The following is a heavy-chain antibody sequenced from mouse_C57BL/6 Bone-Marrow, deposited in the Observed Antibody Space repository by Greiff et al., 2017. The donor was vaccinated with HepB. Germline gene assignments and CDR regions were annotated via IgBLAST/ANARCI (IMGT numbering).Heavy chain of an antibody. D-gene: IGHD4-1*01. V-gene: IGHV5-4*01. CDR3: ARALLTGAWYFDV. J-gene: IGHJ1*03. Sequence: EVQLVESGGGLVKPGGSLKLSCAASGFTFSSYAMSWVRQTPEKRLEWVATISDGGSYTYYPDNVKGRFTISRDNAKNNLYLQMSHLKSEDTAMYYCARALLTGAWYFDVWGTGTTVTVSS. CDR1: GFTFSSYA. CDR2: ISDGGSYT.